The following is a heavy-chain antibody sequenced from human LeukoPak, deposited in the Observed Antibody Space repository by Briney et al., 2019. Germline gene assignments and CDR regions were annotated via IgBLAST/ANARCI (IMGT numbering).Heavy chain of an antibody. CDR1: GFTFSSYW. J-gene: IGHJ4*02. Sequence: PGGSLRLSCAASGFTFSSYWMNWVRQAPGKGLEWVANIKKDGSEENYVDSVKGRFTISRDNAKNTLYLQMNSLRAEDTDVYYCAGGSGWLIDYWGQGTLVTVSS. CDR3: AGGSGWLIDY. V-gene: IGHV3-7*04. D-gene: IGHD6-19*01. CDR2: IKKDGSEE.